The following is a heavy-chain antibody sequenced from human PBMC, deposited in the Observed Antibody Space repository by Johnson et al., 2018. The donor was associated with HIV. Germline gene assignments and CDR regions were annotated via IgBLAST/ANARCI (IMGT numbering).Heavy chain of an antibody. CDR1: IFTFSSYA. D-gene: IGHD6-19*01. J-gene: IGHJ3*02. V-gene: IGHV3-30-3*01. Sequence: QVQLVESGGGLVQSGGSLRLSCAASIFTFSSYAMHWVRQAPGKGLEWVALISYDASNKYYADSVKGRFTISRDNSKNTLYLQMNSLRAEDTAIYYCARPMSVADLFDPFDIWGQGTMVTVSS. CDR3: ARPMSVADLFDPFDI. CDR2: ISYDASNK.